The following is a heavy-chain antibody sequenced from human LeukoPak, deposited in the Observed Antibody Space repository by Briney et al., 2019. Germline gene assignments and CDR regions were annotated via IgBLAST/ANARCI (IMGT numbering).Heavy chain of an antibody. D-gene: IGHD5-18*01. CDR1: GFTFSSYW. V-gene: IGHV3-7*03. CDR2: IKQDGSEK. CDR3: ARGRGGGYSYGFGYYFDY. J-gene: IGHJ4*02. Sequence: GGSLRLSCAASGFTFSSYWMSWVRQAPGKGLEWVANIKQDGSEKCYVDSVKGRFTISRDNAKNSLYLQMNSLRAEDTAVYYCARGRGGGYSYGFGYYFDYWGQGTLVTVSS.